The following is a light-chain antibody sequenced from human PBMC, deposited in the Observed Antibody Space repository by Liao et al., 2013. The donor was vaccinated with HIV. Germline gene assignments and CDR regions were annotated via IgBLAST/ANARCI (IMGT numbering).Light chain of an antibody. CDR1: KLGDKY. CDR2: QDS. V-gene: IGLV3-1*01. J-gene: IGLJ2*01. CDR3: QAWGSSSL. Sequence: SYELTQPPSVSVSPGQTASITCSGYKLGDKYACWYQQKPGQSPFLVIYQDSKRPSGIPERFSGSNSGNTATLTITGTQAVDEADYYCQAWGSSSLFGGGTKLTVL.